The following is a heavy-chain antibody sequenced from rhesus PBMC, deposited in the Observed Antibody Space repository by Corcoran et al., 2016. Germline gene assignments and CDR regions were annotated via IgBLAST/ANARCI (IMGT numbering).Heavy chain of an antibody. CDR1: GVTFSSYV. J-gene: IGHJ4*01. CDR2: ISESGSTL. Sequence: DVQLVESGGGLVKPGGSLRLSCVASGVTFSSYVMHWVRQAPGKGLEWVSFISESGSTLYYSDSVKGRLHISRDNAKNSLFLQMTSLRAEDTAVYYCTSSGIAAAANFDYWGQGVLVTVSS. D-gene: IGHD6-25*01. CDR3: TSSGIAAAANFDY. V-gene: IGHV3S26*01.